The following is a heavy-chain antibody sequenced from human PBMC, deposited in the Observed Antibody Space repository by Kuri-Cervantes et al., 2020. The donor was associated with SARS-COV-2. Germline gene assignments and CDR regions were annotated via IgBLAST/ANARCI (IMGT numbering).Heavy chain of an antibody. CDR1: GFTFSDYY. CDR2: ISTSGGSI. V-gene: IGHV3-11*04. Sequence: GESLKISCVASGFTFSDYYFTWIRQAPGKGLEWASYISTSGGSIFYADSVKGRFTISRDNAKNSVYLQMNSLRVEDTAVYYCARDLRMGKSLDYWGQGTLVTVSS. D-gene: IGHD7-27*01. J-gene: IGHJ4*02. CDR3: ARDLRMGKSLDY.